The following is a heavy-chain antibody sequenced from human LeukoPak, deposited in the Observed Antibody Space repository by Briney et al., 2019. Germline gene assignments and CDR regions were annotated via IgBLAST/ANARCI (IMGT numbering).Heavy chain of an antibody. CDR1: GGSIIGHW. CDR3: ARRNTADASIDF. J-gene: IGHJ4*02. Sequence: SETLSLTCAVSGGSIIGHWWSWIRQPPGKGLEWIGDVFYSGSNNYNPSLKSRLTISLDTSKNQFSLNLRSVTATDTAMYYCARRNTADASIDFWGQGTLVTASS. CDR2: VFYSGSN. D-gene: IGHD4-17*01. V-gene: IGHV4-59*08.